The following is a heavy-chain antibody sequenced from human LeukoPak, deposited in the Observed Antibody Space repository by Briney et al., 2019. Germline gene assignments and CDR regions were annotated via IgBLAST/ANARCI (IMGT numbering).Heavy chain of an antibody. D-gene: IGHD4-17*01. Sequence: PSETLSLTCAVSGVSLSGYYWIWIRQSPGKGLEWMGDIHHDGRTKYKSSFKSRITIFLVSSKNQVSLRLSPVTPADTALYFGARDVVPRDYGDTLNAYDLWGQGTMVTVS. CDR1: GVSLSGYY. CDR2: IHHDGRT. J-gene: IGHJ3*01. V-gene: IGHV4-34*01. CDR3: ARDVVPRDYGDTLNAYDL.